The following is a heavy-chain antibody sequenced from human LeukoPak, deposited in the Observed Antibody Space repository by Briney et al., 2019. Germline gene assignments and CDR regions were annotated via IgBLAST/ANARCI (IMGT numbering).Heavy chain of an antibody. D-gene: IGHD5-24*01. CDR1: GYTFTGYY. J-gene: IGHJ4*02. CDR2: INPNSGGT. CDR3: VVEMATSTLDY. Sequence: ASVKVSWKASGYTFTGYYMHWVRQATGQGLEWTGWINPNSGGTNYAQKLQGRVTMTTDTSTSTAYMELRSLRSDDTAVYSCVVEMATSTLDYWGQGTLVTVSS. V-gene: IGHV1-2*02.